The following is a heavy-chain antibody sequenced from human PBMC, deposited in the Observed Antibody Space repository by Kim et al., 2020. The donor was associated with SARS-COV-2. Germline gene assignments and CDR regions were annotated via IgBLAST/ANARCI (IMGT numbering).Heavy chain of an antibody. Sequence: GGSLRLSCVASGFNFGTYAMLWVRQAPGKGLEWVSRIGSTSENIFYADSVKGRFTTSRDNSKNTVFLHLNSLRDEDKAIYYCVKGRSTMPGSKDLDYWGQGTLVTVSS. V-gene: IGHV3-23*01. CDR2: IGSTSENI. D-gene: IGHD2-15*01. J-gene: IGHJ4*02. CDR1: GFNFGTYA. CDR3: VKGRSTMPGSKDLDY.